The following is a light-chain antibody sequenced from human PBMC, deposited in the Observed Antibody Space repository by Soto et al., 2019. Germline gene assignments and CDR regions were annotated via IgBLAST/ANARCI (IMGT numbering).Light chain of an antibody. J-gene: IGKJ5*01. CDR3: QQYGSSPIT. CDR2: GAS. V-gene: IGKV3-20*01. CDR1: QSVRSN. Sequence: EIVMTQSPATLSVSPGERATLSCRASQSVRSNLAWYQQKPGQAPRLLIYGASSRATGIPDRFSGSGSRTDFTLTISRLEPEDFAVYYCQQYGSSPITFGQGTRLEIK.